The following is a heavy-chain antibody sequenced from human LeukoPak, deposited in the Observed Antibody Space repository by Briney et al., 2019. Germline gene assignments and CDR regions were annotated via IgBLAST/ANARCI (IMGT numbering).Heavy chain of an antibody. Sequence: GGSLRLSCAASGFTFSSYWMSWVRQAPGKGLEWVANIKQDGSEKYYVDSVKGRFTISRDNAKNSLYLQMNSLRVEDTAVYYCAKDRGGSYTLSLDYWGQGTLVTVSS. V-gene: IGHV3-7*03. CDR1: GFTFSSYW. J-gene: IGHJ4*02. CDR2: IKQDGSEK. D-gene: IGHD1-26*01. CDR3: AKDRGGSYTLSLDY.